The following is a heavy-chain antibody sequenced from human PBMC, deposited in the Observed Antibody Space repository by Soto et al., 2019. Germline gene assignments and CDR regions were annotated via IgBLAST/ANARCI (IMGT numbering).Heavy chain of an antibody. Sequence: RLSCAASGFTFSSYSMNWVRQAPGKGLEWVSSISSSSSYIYYADSVKGRFTISRDNAKNSLYLQMNSLRAEDTAVYYCASLPGYSSGWSLGYWGQGTLVTVSS. V-gene: IGHV3-21*01. CDR2: ISSSSSYI. CDR1: GFTFSSYS. J-gene: IGHJ4*02. CDR3: ASLPGYSSGWSLGY. D-gene: IGHD6-19*01.